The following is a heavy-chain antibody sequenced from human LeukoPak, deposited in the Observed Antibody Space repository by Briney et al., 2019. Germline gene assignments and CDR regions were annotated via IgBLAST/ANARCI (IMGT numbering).Heavy chain of an antibody. V-gene: IGHV3-23*01. D-gene: IGHD1-26*01. CDR3: AKVVALVGATPCDY. J-gene: IGHJ4*02. Sequence: PGGSLRLSCAASGFTFSSYAMSWVRQAPGKGLEWVSAISGSGGSTYYADSVKGRFTISRDNSKNTLYLQMNSLRAEDTAVYYCAKVVALVGATPCDYWGQGTLVTVSS. CDR1: GFTFSSYA. CDR2: ISGSGGST.